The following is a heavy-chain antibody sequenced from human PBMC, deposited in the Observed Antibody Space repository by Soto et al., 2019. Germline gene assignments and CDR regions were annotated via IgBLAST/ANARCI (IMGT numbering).Heavy chain of an antibody. CDR2: IYYSGST. CDR1: GGSISSYY. J-gene: IGHJ5*02. Sequence: SETLSLTCTVSGGSISSYYWSWIRQPPGKGLEWIGYIYYSGSTNYNPSLKSRVTISVDTSKNQFSLKLSSVTAADTAVYYCARGLCGYDDPRGNWFDPWGQGTLVTVSS. D-gene: IGHD5-12*01. CDR3: ARGLCGYDDPRGNWFDP. V-gene: IGHV4-59*01.